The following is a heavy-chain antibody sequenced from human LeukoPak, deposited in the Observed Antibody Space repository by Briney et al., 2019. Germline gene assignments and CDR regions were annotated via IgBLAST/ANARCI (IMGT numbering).Heavy chain of an antibody. J-gene: IGHJ6*03. CDR1: CGSISSGDCY. CDR2: IYHNGDT. CDR3: ARADRGNAYYNYMDV. D-gene: IGHD3-22*01. Sequence: SETLSLTCTVSCGSISSGDCYWAWIRQPPGKGLEFIGAIYHNGDTYDNPSLNSRIAISIDTSRNQFSLRLSSVTAADTAVYYCARADRGNAYYNYMDVWGKGTTVTVSS. V-gene: IGHV4-39*07.